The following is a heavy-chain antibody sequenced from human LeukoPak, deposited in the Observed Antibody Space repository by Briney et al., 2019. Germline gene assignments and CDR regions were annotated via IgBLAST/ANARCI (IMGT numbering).Heavy chain of an antibody. V-gene: IGHV1-69*13. CDR1: GYIFTGYY. Sequence: ASVKVSCKASGYIFTGYYMHWVRQAPGQGLEWMGGIIPIFGTANYAQKFQGRVTITADESTSTAYMELSSLRSEDTAVYYCARSSMVRENDAFDIWGQGTMVTVSS. CDR2: IIPIFGTA. D-gene: IGHD3-10*01. J-gene: IGHJ3*02. CDR3: ARSSMVRENDAFDI.